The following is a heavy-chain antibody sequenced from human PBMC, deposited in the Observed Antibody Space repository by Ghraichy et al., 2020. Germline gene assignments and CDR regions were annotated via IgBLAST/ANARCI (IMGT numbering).Heavy chain of an antibody. D-gene: IGHD6-13*01. CDR2: ISESGSYA. CDR1: GFSFSDYY. V-gene: IGHV3-11*06. J-gene: IGHJ4*02. Sequence: GESLNISCAASGFSFSDYYMSWIRQAPGKGLEWVSFISESGSYADYADSVKGRFTISRDNAKNSLYLQMNGLRAEDTALYYCARGSGRQQLVSNYWGQGTLITVSS. CDR3: ARGSGRQQLVSNY.